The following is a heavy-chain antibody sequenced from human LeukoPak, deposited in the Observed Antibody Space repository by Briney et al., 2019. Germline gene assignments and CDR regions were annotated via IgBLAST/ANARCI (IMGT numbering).Heavy chain of an antibody. D-gene: IGHD2-15*01. Sequence: ASVKVSCKASGYIFTDYAIHWLRQAPGQRPEWMGWMNAGNGSTKYSQKFQGRITLIRDTSAATAYMELSSLRHDDLAVYYCARGRGTSGSNRDFYYYYYMDVWGKGTTVTVSS. J-gene: IGHJ6*03. CDR1: GYIFTDYA. CDR3: ARGRGTSGSNRDFYYYYYMDV. CDR2: MNAGNGST. V-gene: IGHV1-3*01.